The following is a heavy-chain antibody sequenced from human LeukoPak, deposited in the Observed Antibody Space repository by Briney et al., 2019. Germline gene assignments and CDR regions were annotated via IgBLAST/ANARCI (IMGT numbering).Heavy chain of an antibody. CDR2: INHSGST. D-gene: IGHD3-10*01. CDR3: ARGAYGSGSYLNYYYYYYMDV. J-gene: IGHJ6*03. V-gene: IGHV4-34*01. CDR1: GGSFSGYY. Sequence: SETLSLTCAVYGGSFSGYYWSWIRQPPGKGLEWIGEINHSGSTNYNPSLKSRVTISVDTSKNQFSLKLSSVTAADTAVYYCARGAYGSGSYLNYYYYYYMDVWGKGTTVTVSS.